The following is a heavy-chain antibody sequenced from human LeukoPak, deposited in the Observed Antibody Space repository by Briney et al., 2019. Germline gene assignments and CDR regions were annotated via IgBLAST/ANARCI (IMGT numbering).Heavy chain of an antibody. J-gene: IGHJ4*02. CDR3: VRRQGTTLSFDY. V-gene: IGHV1-18*01. Sequence: GASVKVSCKASGYTFTSYGFSWVRQAPGQGLEWMGWINAYNGNTNYAQKLQGRVTMTTDTSTSTAYMELRSLRFDDTAVYYCVRRQGTTLSFDYWGQGTLVTVSS. D-gene: IGHD1-1*01. CDR2: INAYNGNT. CDR1: GYTFTSYG.